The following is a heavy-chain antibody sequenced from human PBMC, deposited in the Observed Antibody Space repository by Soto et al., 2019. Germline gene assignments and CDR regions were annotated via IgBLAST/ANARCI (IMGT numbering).Heavy chain of an antibody. J-gene: IGHJ4*01. D-gene: IGHD3-9*01. V-gene: IGHV3-48*03. CDR2: ISSSGSTI. Sequence: PVGSLTLSCAASGFTFSSYEMNWVRQAPGKGLEWVSYISSSGSTIYYADSVKGRFTMSRDNAKNSLYLQMNSLRAEDTALYYCAIARGILTGYSPLDYWGQGTLVTVSS. CDR1: GFTFSSYE. CDR3: AIARGILTGYSPLDY.